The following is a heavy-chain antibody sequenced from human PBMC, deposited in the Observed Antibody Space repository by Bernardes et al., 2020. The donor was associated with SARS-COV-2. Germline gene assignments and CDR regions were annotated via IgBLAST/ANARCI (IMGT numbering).Heavy chain of an antibody. V-gene: IGHV1-2*02. CDR1: GDTLTGYY. J-gene: IGHJ4*02. D-gene: IGHD1-26*01. CDR2: INPDRGGT. CDR3: AREQYGIVGATLDY. Sequence: SVKVSCKASGDTLTGYYMHWVRQAPGQGLEWLGGINPDRGGTTKAQRFKGGVTMTRDTSISTAYMELSRLRSDDTAVYYCAREQYGIVGATLDYWGQGTMVTVSS.